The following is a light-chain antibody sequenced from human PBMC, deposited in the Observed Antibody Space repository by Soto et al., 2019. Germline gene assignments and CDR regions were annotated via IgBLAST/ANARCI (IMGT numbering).Light chain of an antibody. J-gene: IGKJ4*01. Sequence: EIVLTQSPATLSLSQGERATLSCTASQTVRTNLAWYQQRPGQAPRLLIYDASSRATGIPARFSGSGSGTDCTLTISSLESEDFGFYFCQQQSSWPRTFGGGTTGDIK. CDR2: DAS. CDR3: QQQSSWPRT. CDR1: QTVRTN. V-gene: IGKV3-11*01.